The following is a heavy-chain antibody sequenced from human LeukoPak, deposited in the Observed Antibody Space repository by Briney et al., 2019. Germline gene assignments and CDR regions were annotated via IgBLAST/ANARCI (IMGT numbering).Heavy chain of an antibody. V-gene: IGHV3-66*04. CDR3: TRHLKRGVAFDI. CDR1: GFTVSSNY. J-gene: IGHJ3*02. Sequence: PGGSLRLSCAASGFTVSSNYMSWVRQAPGKGLEWVSVIYGGGNTYYADSVKGRFTISRDNSKNTVYLQVNSLRVDDTAVYYCTRHLKRGVAFDIWGQGTMVTVS. D-gene: IGHD1-1*01. CDR2: IYGGGNT.